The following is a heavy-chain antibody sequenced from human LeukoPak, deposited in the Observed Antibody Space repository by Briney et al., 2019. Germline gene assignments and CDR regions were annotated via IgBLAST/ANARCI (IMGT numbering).Heavy chain of an antibody. Sequence: GGSLRLSCAASGFTFSSYAMSWVRQAPGKGLEWVSAISGSGGSTYYADSVKGRFTISRDNSKNTLYLQMNSLRAEDTAVYYCAKDTMVRGASYYLDYWGQGTLVTVSS. CDR3: AKDTMVRGASYYLDY. J-gene: IGHJ4*02. CDR1: GFTFSSYA. CDR2: ISGSGGST. V-gene: IGHV3-23*01. D-gene: IGHD3-10*01.